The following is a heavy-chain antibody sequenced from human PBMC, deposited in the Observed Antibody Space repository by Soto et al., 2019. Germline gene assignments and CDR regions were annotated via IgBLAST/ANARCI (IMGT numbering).Heavy chain of an antibody. D-gene: IGHD2-2*01. CDR1: GLSLSNGRLG. V-gene: IGHV2-26*01. J-gene: IGHJ5*02. CDR3: ALIKDFSRTDCYLASFDP. Sequence: SGPTLVNPTETLALTCTVSGLSLSNGRLGVSWIRQPPGTALEWVAPIFSHDDKSYSTSLTSRLTISQDTSRSQVVLNMTNMDPVDSATYYCALIKDFSRTDCYLASFDPWGQGTLVTVSS. CDR2: IFSHDDK.